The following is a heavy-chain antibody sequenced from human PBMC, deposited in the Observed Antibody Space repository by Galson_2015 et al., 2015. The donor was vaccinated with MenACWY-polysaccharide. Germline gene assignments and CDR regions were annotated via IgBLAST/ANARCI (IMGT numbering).Heavy chain of an antibody. CDR2: ISDSGST. J-gene: IGHJ5*01. Sequence: SETLSLTCTVSGGSISTYYWSWIRQPPGKGLEWFGHISDSGSTNYNPSLRSRVTISVDTSKNQFSLKRTSVTAADTAVYYCARGYSDGANSFDSWGQGTLVTVSS. V-gene: IGHV4-59*01. CDR1: GGSISTYY. CDR3: ARGYSDGANSFDS. D-gene: IGHD5-18*01.